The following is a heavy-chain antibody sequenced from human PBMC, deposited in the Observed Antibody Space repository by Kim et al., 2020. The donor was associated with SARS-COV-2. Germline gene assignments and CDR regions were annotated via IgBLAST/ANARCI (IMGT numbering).Heavy chain of an antibody. D-gene: IGHD5-18*01. J-gene: IGHJ4*02. CDR2: IKTEIEGGTT. V-gene: IGHV3-15*01. Sequence: GGSLRLSCAASGFSFSNAWMSWVRQAPGKGLEWVGHIKTEIEGGTTDYAAPVKGRFTISRDDSKDTLYVQMNSLKTEDTAVYYCTTEPSGYRNFDYWGQG. CDR3: TTEPSGYRNFDY. CDR1: GFSFSNAW.